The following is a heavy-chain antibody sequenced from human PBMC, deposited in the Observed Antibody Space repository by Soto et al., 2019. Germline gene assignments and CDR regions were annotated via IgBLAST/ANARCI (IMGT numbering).Heavy chain of an antibody. CDR1: GFTFSSYA. D-gene: IGHD6-13*01. CDR3: ARDEDRAPEYSSSPFLH. V-gene: IGHV3-30-3*01. CDR2: ISYDGSNK. J-gene: IGHJ1*01. Sequence: PGGSLRLSCAASGFTFSSYAMHWVRQAPGKGLEWVAVISYDGSNKYYADSVKGRFTISRDNSKNTLYLQMNSLRAEDTAVYYCARDEDRAPEYSSSPFLHWGQGTLVTVSS.